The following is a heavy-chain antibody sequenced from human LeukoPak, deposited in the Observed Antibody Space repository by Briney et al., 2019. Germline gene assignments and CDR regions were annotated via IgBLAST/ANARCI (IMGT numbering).Heavy chain of an antibody. D-gene: IGHD3-10*01. CDR1: GGSISSSSYY. V-gene: IGHV4-39*07. J-gene: IGHJ4*02. CDR2: INHSGNT. CDR3: ARNDRWTVFRD. Sequence: PSETLSLTCTVSGGSISSSSYYWGWIRQPPGKRLEWIGDINHSGNTNYNPSLKSRLIMSVDTSKNQFSLKLTSVTAADTAMYYCARNDRWTVFRDWGQGTLVTVSS.